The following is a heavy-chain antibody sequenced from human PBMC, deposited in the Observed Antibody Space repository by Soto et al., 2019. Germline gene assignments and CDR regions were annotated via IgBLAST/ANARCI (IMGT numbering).Heavy chain of an antibody. J-gene: IGHJ6*02. CDR2: ISAYNRNT. D-gene: IGHD3-10*01. Sequence: ASVKVSCKASGYTFTSYGISWVRQAPGQGLEWMGWISAYNRNTNYAQKLQGRVTMTTDTSTSTAYMELRSLRSDDTAVYYCARDSYCGSGSYYNVYYYYGMDVWGQGTTVTVSS. CDR1: GYTFTSYG. V-gene: IGHV1-18*01. CDR3: ARDSYCGSGSYYNVYYYYGMDV.